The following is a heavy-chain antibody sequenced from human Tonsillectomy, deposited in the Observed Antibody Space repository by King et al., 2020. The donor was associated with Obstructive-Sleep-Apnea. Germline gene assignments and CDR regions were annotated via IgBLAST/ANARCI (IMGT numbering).Heavy chain of an antibody. CDR1: GFTFSSYW. Sequence: VQLVESGGGLVQPGGSLRLSCAASGFTFSSYWMHWVRQAPGKGLVWVSRINPVGSGTIYADSVKGRFTISRDNAKNTLFLQMNRLRAEDTAVYYCARPTTTLHYWGQGTLVTVSS. CDR2: INPVGSGT. CDR3: ARPTTTLHY. V-gene: IGHV3-74*01. D-gene: IGHD1-26*01. J-gene: IGHJ4*02.